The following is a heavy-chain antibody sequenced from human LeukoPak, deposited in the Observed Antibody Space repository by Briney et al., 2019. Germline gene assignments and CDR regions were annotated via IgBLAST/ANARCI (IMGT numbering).Heavy chain of an antibody. CDR2: ISDSGGST. J-gene: IGHJ6*03. CDR1: GFTFSSSG. CDR3: AKGGAVSSKSITLIRGTRKYYYYMDV. Sequence: GGTLRLSCAASGFTFSSSGISWVRQAPGKGLEWVSGISDSGGSTYYADSVKGRFTISRDNSKNTLYLQMNSLRAEDTAVYYCAKGGAVSSKSITLIRGTRKYYYYMDVWGKGTTVTISS. V-gene: IGHV3-23*01. D-gene: IGHD3-10*01.